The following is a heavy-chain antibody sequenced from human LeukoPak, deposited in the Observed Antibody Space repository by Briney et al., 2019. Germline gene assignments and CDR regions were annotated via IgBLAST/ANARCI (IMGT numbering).Heavy chain of an antibody. D-gene: IGHD5-12*01. CDR2: ISWNSGSI. CDR1: GFTFDDYA. CDR3: AKQYSGYGYYYFDY. J-gene: IGHJ4*02. V-gene: IGHV3-9*01. Sequence: GGSLRLSCAASGFTFDDYAMHWVRQAPGKGLEWVSGISWNSGSIGYADSVKGRFTISRDNAKSSLYLQMNSLRAEDTALYYCAKQYSGYGYYYFDYWGQGTLVTVSS.